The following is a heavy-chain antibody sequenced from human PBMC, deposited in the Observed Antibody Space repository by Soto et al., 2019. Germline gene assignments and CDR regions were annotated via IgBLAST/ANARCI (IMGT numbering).Heavy chain of an antibody. CDR3: ARDDAKPKDCSSTSCYGPPVSYYYYYGMDV. CDR2: IIPIFGTA. CDR1: GGTFSSYA. J-gene: IGHJ6*02. Sequence: SVKVSCKASGGTFSSYAISWVRQAPGQGLEWMGGIIPIFGTANYAQKFQGRVTITADESTSTAYMELGSLRSEDTAVYYCARDDAKPKDCSSTSCYGPPVSYYYYYGMDVWGQGTTVTVSS. D-gene: IGHD2-2*01. V-gene: IGHV1-69*13.